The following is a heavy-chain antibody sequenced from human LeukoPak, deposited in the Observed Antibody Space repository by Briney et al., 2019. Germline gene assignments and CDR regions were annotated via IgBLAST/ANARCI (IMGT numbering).Heavy chain of an antibody. J-gene: IGHJ5*02. D-gene: IGHD3-10*01. CDR2: ISYDGSNK. Sequence: GRSLRLSCAASGFTFSSYAMHWVRQAPGKGLEWVAVISYDGSNKYYADSVKGRFTISRDSSKNTVYLQMNTLRVEDTAIYYCLPYGSGSTWGQGTLVTVSS. CDR3: LPYGSGST. V-gene: IGHV3-30-3*01. CDR1: GFTFSSYA.